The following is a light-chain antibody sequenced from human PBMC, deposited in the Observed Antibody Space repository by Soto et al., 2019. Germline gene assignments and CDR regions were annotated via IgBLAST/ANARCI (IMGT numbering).Light chain of an antibody. Sequence: DIQLTQSPSFLSASVGARVTITCXASQGISSYLAWYQQKPGKAPKLLIYAASTLQSGVPLRFSGSGSGTSFTLTISSLQPEDFATYYCQQLLSYPITFGQGTRLEI. CDR1: QGISSY. CDR2: AAS. CDR3: QQLLSYPIT. J-gene: IGKJ5*01. V-gene: IGKV1-9*01.